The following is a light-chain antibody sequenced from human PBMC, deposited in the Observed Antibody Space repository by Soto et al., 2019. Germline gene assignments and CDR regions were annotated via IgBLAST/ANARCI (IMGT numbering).Light chain of an antibody. J-gene: IGLJ2*01. Sequence: QSVLTQPPSASGTPGQRVTISCSGSSSNIGNNYVYWYLQLPGTAPKLLIYRNNQRPSGVPDRFSGSKSGTSASLAISGLRSEDEADYYCAAWDDILSALVFGGGTKLTV. V-gene: IGLV1-47*01. CDR2: RNN. CDR3: AAWDDILSALV. CDR1: SSNIGNNY.